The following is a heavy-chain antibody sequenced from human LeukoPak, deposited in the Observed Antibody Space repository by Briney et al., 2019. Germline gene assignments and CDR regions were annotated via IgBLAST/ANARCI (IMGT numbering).Heavy chain of an antibody. Sequence: AGGSLRLSCAASGFTFSSYSMNWVRQAPGKGLEWVSSISSSSSYIYYADSVKGRFTISRDNAKNSLYLQMNRLRAEDAAVYYCVRHNYGYDYWGQGTLVTVSS. D-gene: IGHD3-10*01. CDR1: GFTFSSYS. J-gene: IGHJ4*02. V-gene: IGHV3-21*01. CDR2: ISSSSSYI. CDR3: VRHNYGYDY.